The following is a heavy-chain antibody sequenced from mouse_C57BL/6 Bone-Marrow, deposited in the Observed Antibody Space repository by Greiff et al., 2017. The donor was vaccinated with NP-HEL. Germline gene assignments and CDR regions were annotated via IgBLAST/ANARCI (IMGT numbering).Heavy chain of an antibody. D-gene: IGHD2-1*01. CDR3: ARQEGKPFAY. CDR1: GFTFSSYT. CDR2: ISGGGGNT. V-gene: IGHV5-9*01. J-gene: IGHJ3*01. Sequence: EVKLMESGGGLVKPGGSLKLSCAASGFTFSSYTMSWVRQTPEKRLEWVATISGGGGNTYYPDSVKGRFTISRDNAKNTMYLQMSSLRSEDTALYYCARQEGKPFAYWGQGTLVTVSA.